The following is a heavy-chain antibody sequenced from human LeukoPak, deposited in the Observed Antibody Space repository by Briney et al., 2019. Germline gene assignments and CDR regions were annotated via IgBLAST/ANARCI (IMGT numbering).Heavy chain of an antibody. Sequence: ASVKVSCKASGGTFSSSAISWVRQAPGQGLEWLGGTIPIFGSSNYAQNFQGRVTITADESTSTAYMELSSLRSEDTAVYYCASVTTVTTKGHGAFDVWGQGTMVTVSS. CDR2: TIPIFGSS. CDR1: GGTFSSSA. V-gene: IGHV1-69*13. D-gene: IGHD4-17*01. CDR3: ASVTTVTTKGHGAFDV. J-gene: IGHJ3*01.